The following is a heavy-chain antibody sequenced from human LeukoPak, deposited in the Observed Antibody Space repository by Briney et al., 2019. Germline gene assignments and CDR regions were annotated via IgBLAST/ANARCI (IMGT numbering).Heavy chain of an antibody. D-gene: IGHD1-26*01. Sequence: SETLSLTCSVSGGSISPYLWSWIRQPPGEGLEWIGCIYYNGGTNSSPSLKSRVTMSVDSSKNQFSLRLRSVTAADTAVYYCARLGRYMAATGTPNFDYWGQGILVTVS. CDR1: GGSISPYL. J-gene: IGHJ4*02. V-gene: IGHV4-59*08. CDR3: ARLGRYMAATGTPNFDY. CDR2: IYYNGGT.